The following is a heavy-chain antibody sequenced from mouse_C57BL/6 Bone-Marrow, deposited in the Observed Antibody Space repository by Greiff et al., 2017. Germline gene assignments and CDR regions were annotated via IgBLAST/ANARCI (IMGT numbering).Heavy chain of an antibody. V-gene: IGHV5-2*01. CDR2: INSDGGST. J-gene: IGHJ2*01. D-gene: IGHD1-1*01. CDR3: ANYYGCSPYYFDY. Sequence: EVQVVESGGGLVQPGESLKLSCESNEYEFPSHDMSWVRKTPEKRLELVAAINSDGGSTYYPDNMERRFIITRANTNRTLYLQMSSLRSEDTALYYCANYYGCSPYYFDYWGQGTTLTVSS. CDR1: EYEFPSHD.